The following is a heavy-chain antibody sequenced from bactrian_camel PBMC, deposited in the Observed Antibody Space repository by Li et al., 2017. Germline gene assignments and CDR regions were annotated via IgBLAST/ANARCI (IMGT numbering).Heavy chain of an antibody. CDR3: AAPIGEHWTAEYAF. CDR1: GFTLSSAF. Sequence: HVQLVESGGDSVQAGGSLRLSCTASGFTLSSAFVNWVRQAPEKGLDWVSSISTDDRKFYVLSVKGRFTISRDNAKNTAYLQMNSLESEDTGLYYCAAPIGEHWTAEYAFWGQGTQVTVS. D-gene: IGHD3*01. J-gene: IGHJ4*01. CDR2: ISTDDRK. V-gene: IGHV3S6*01.